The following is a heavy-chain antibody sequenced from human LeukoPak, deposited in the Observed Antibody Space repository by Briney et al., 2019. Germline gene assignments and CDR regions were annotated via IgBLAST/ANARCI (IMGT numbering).Heavy chain of an antibody. CDR2: IIPILGIA. CDR3: ARDYYGSGSINVGY. V-gene: IGHV1-69*04. CDR1: GGTFSSYA. Sequence: SVKASCKASGGTFSSYAISWVRQAPGQGLEWMGRIIPILGIANYAQKFQGRVTITADESTSTAYMELSSLRSEDTAVYYCARDYYGSGSINVGYWGQGTLVTVSS. J-gene: IGHJ4*02. D-gene: IGHD3-10*01.